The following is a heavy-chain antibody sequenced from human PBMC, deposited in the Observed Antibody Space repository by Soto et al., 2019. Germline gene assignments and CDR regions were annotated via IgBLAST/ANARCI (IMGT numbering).Heavy chain of an antibody. CDR2: INSDGSST. J-gene: IGHJ4*02. CDR3: ARDHGGNSHFDY. V-gene: IGHV3-74*01. CDR1: GFTFSSYW. D-gene: IGHD2-21*02. Sequence: GGALRLSCSDSGFTFSSYWMHWVRQAPGKGLVWVSRINSDGSSTSYADSVKGRFTISRDNAKNTLYLQMNSLRAEDTAVYYCARDHGGNSHFDYWGQGTLVTVSS.